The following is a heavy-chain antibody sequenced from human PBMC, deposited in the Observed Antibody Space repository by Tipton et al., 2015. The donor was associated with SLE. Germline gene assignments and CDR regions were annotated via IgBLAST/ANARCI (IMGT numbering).Heavy chain of an antibody. J-gene: IGHJ1*01. CDR2: IYYSGST. Sequence: TLSLTCTVSGGSISSSSYYWGWIRQPPGKGLEWIGSIYYSGSTYYNPSLKSRVTISVDTSKNQFSLKLSSVTAADTAVYYCARGGLGSDPRGSIYLGLWGQGALVTVSS. V-gene: IGHV4-39*07. D-gene: IGHD7-27*01. CDR3: ARGGLGSDPRGSIYLGL. CDR1: GGSISSSSYY.